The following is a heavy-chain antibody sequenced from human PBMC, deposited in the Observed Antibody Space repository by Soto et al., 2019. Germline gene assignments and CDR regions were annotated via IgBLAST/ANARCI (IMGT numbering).Heavy chain of an antibody. D-gene: IGHD3-22*01. J-gene: IGHJ4*02. V-gene: IGHV3-33*01. CDR1: GFTFGSYG. Sequence: GSLRLSCAASGFTFGSYGMHWVRQAPGKGLEWVAVIWYDGSNKYYADSLKGRFTISRDNSKKTLYLQVNSLRAEDTAVYFCARDDYDSSGYYYVDYWGQGTLVTVSS. CDR3: ARDDYDSSGYYYVDY. CDR2: IWYDGSNK.